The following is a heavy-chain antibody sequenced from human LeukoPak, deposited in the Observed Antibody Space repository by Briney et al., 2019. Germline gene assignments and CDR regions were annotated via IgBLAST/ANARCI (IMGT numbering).Heavy chain of an antibody. J-gene: IGHJ4*02. CDR2: IHYTAST. CDR1: GGSISSYY. Sequence: SETLSLTCTVSGGSISSYYWNWIRQPPGKGLEWIGHIHYTASTNYSPSLKGRVTISLDTSGNHFSLRVNPVTSADTAVYFCARSPANSYGEFDYWGQGALVTVSS. V-gene: IGHV4-59*01. D-gene: IGHD5-18*01. CDR3: ARSPANSYGEFDY.